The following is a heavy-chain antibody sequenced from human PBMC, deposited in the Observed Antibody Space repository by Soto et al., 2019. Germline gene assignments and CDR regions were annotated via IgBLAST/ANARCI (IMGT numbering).Heavy chain of an antibody. Sequence: TLSLILTVSRGAISRGGYCWSGIRQCRGKGLEWIGYIYFTGTTYYSPSLKSRVTISVDTSKNQFSLKLSSVIAADTAVYYCARFDYGDFRNWFDPWGQGTLVTVS. CDR1: RGAISRGGYC. J-gene: IGHJ5*02. CDR2: IYFTGTT. D-gene: IGHD4-17*01. V-gene: IGHV4-31*02. CDR3: ARFDYGDFRNWFDP.